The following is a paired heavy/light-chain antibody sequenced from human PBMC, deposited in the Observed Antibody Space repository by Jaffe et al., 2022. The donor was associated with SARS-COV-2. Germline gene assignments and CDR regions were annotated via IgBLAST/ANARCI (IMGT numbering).Light chain of an antibody. CDR2: KAS. Sequence: DIQMTQSPSTLSASVGDRVSITCRASQSISNWLAWYQQKPGKAPKLLISKASNLERGVPSRFSGSGSGTEFSLTISSLQPDDFATYYCQQYSLYPRTFGQGTKVEIK. V-gene: IGKV1-5*03. CDR3: QQYSLYPRT. CDR1: QSISNW. J-gene: IGKJ1*01.
Heavy chain of an antibody. V-gene: IGHV4-34*01. CDR3: AKGGNTVFDP. CDR2: VNRSGRT. D-gene: IGHD4-17*01. J-gene: IGHJ5*02. CDR1: GGSFSGQY. Sequence: QVQLQQWGAGLLKPSETLSLICAVYGGSFSGQYWSWIRQPPGKGLEWIGEVNRSGRTTYNTSLESRVTISADRSKNQFSLKLTSVTAADTAVYYCAKGGNTVFDPWGQGTLVTVSS.